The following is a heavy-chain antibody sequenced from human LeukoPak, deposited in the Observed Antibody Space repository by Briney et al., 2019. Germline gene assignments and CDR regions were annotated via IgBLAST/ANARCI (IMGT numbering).Heavy chain of an antibody. CDR1: GFTFSNYG. D-gene: IGHD6-13*01. Sequence: GGTLRLSCAASGFTFSNYGMSWVRQAPGKGLEWVSAISGSGGSTYYADSVKGRFTISRDNSKNTLYLQMNSLRAEDTAVYYCAKTYSSSRAHYYYYYYMDVWGKGTTVTISS. CDR3: AKTYSSSRAHYYYYYYMDV. V-gene: IGHV3-23*01. CDR2: ISGSGGST. J-gene: IGHJ6*03.